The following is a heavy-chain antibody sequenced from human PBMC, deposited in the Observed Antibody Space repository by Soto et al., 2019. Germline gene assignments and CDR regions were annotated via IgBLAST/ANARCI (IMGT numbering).Heavy chain of an antibody. CDR2: IGGDST. D-gene: IGHD6-6*01. J-gene: IGHJ4*01. CDR1: GFTFTNFA. V-gene: IGHV3-23*01. Sequence: GGSLRLSCVGSGFTFTNFAMNWVRQAPGKGLEWVSVIGGDSTYYADSVRGRFTISRDISRNTLYLQMTSLRAEDTAVYYCAKVSAMETRPLDYWGHGALVTVSS. CDR3: AKVSAMETRPLDY.